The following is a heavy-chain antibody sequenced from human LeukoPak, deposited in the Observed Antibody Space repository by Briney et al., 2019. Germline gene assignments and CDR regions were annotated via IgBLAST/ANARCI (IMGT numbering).Heavy chain of an antibody. J-gene: IGHJ4*02. V-gene: IGHV4-34*01. CDR1: GGSFSGYY. Sequence: SETLSLTCAVYGGSFSGYYWSWIRQPPGKGLEWVGEINHSGSTNYNPSLKSRVTISVDTSKNQFSLKLSSVTAADTAVYYCARGGGVMIPFDYWGQGTLVTVSS. D-gene: IGHD2-8*02. CDR3: ARGGGVMIPFDY. CDR2: INHSGST.